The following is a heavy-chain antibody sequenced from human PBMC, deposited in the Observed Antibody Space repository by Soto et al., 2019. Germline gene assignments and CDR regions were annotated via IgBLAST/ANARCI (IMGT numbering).Heavy chain of an antibody. D-gene: IGHD2-2*01. V-gene: IGHV4-4*07. CDR3: VRASMPKAHFDS. CDR2: MHTSGST. J-gene: IGHJ4*02. Sequence: QMQLQESGPGLVKPSETLSLTCTVSGGSIRGYYWSGIRQSAGMGLEWIGRMHTSGSTNYNPSLKSRVTISVDMSKNQISLKLTSVTAADTALYYCVRASMPKAHFDSWGQGTLVTVSS. CDR1: GGSIRGYY.